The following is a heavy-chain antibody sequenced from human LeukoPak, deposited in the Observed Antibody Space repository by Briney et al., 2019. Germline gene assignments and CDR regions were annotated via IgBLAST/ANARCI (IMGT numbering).Heavy chain of an antibody. J-gene: IGHJ4*02. CDR3: ARAYNWNYDR. CDR2: IYSGGST. Sequence: GGSLRLSCAASGFTVSSNYMSWVRQAPGKGLGSVSVIYSGGSTFYADSMKGRFTISRDSSKNTLYLQMNSLRAEDTAVYYCARAYNWNYDRWGQGTLVTVSS. D-gene: IGHD1-7*01. CDR1: GFTVSSNY. V-gene: IGHV3-53*01.